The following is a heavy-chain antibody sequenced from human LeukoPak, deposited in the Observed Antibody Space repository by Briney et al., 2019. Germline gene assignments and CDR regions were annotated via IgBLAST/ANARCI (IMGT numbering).Heavy chain of an antibody. Sequence: ASVKVSCKASGYTFTGYYMHWVRQAPGQGLEWMGWINPNSGGTNYAQKFQGRVTMTRDTSISTAYMELSRLRSDDTAVYYCARPAVAVGALWDYWGQGTLVTVSS. CDR3: ARPAVAVGALWDY. D-gene: IGHD6-19*01. J-gene: IGHJ4*02. CDR2: INPNSGGT. V-gene: IGHV1-2*02. CDR1: GYTFTGYY.